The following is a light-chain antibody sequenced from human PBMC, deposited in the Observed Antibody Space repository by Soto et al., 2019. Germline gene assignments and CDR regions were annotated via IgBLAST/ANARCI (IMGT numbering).Light chain of an antibody. Sequence: EIVLTQSPATLSLSPGEGATLSCRASQSISSHLAWYQQKPGQAPRLLMYDASNRATGIPARFSGSGSGTDFPLTISSLATEDFAVYYCQQYGSSPAYTFGQGPMLEIK. V-gene: IGKV3-11*01. CDR1: QSISSH. CDR3: QQYGSSPAYT. J-gene: IGKJ2*01. CDR2: DAS.